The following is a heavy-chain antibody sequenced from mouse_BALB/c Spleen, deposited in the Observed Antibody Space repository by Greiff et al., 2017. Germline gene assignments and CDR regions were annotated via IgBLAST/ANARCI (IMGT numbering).Heavy chain of an antibody. CDR2: ISSGGGST. J-gene: IGHJ3*01. CDR1: GFAFSSYD. D-gene: IGHD2-4*01. CDR3: ARRGSTMITTSGAWFAY. V-gene: IGHV5-12-1*01. Sequence: EVQRVESGGGLVKPGGSLKLSCAASGFAFSSYDMSWVRQTPEKRLEWVAYISSGGGSTYYPDTVKGRFTISRDNAKNTLYLQMSSLKSEDTAMYYCARRGSTMITTSGAWFAYWGQGTLVTVSA.